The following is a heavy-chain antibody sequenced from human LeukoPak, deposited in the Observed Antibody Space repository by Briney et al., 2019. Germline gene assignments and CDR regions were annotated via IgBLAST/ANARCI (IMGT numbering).Heavy chain of an antibody. J-gene: IGHJ6*03. CDR3: AKEGDEFRGYLDV. Sequence: GGSLRLSCAASGFTFSRLGMQWVRQVPGEGLEWVAVIHNDGTQGQYGDSVKGRFTISKDNSQSTLYLQMNNLRDDDTAVYYCAKEGDEFRGYLDVWGKGTTVTVSS. CDR1: GFTFSRLG. CDR2: IHNDGTQG. D-gene: IGHD2-21*02. V-gene: IGHV3-30*02.